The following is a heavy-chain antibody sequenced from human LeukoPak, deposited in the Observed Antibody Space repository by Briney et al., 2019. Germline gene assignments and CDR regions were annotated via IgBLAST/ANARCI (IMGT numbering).Heavy chain of an antibody. D-gene: IGHD1-26*01. J-gene: IGHJ3*02. CDR1: GFTFSSYG. Sequence: GGSLRLSCAASGFTFSSYGMHWVRQAPGKGLEWVSGISWNSGSIGYADSVKGRFTISRDNAKNSLYLQMNSLRAEDMALYYCAKDNIRGGSSSHAFDIWGQGTMVTVSS. CDR2: ISWNSGSI. V-gene: IGHV3-9*03. CDR3: AKDNIRGGSSSHAFDI.